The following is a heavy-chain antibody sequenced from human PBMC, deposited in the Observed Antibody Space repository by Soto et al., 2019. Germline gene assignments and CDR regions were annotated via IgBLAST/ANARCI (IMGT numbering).Heavy chain of an antibody. J-gene: IGHJ6*02. D-gene: IGHD2-8*01. V-gene: IGHV1-2*02. CDR3: ARDVTRTQSCTNGVCYYHYYDMDV. Sequence: GESLKISCKASGYTFTDYYVHWVRQAPGQGLEWMGWINPNSGGTKTAQKFQGRVTVTRDTSISTAYMDLSRLRSDDTAVYYCARDVTRTQSCTNGVCYYHYYDMDVWGQGTTVTVSS. CDR2: INPNSGGT. CDR1: GYTFTDYY.